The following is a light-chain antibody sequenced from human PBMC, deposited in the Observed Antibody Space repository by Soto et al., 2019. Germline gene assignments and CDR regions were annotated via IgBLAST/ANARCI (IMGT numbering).Light chain of an antibody. CDR3: QQYGSLPKT. V-gene: IGKV3-20*01. Sequence: FTQSPGTLSWSPGERAPFSCRAIQSASSSDLAGYQQKPGQAPRLLIYGASSRATGIPDRFSGSGSGTDFTLTISVLEPEDFAVNYCQQYGSLPKTCGQAPNVEIK. CDR1: QSASSSD. CDR2: GAS. J-gene: IGKJ1*01.